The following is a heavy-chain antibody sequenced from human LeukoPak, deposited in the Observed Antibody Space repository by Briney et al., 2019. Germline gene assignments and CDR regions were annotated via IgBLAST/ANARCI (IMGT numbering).Heavy chain of an antibody. V-gene: IGHV3-23*01. Sequence: PGGSLRLSCAASGFTFSSYAMSWVRQAPGKGLEWVSDISGSGDSTYYGDSVKGRFTISRDNSKNTLYLQMNSLRAEDTAVYYCAKTRPLDSSSWSHGDYWGQGTLVTVSS. CDR3: AKTRPLDSSSWSHGDY. D-gene: IGHD6-13*01. J-gene: IGHJ4*02. CDR1: GFTFSSYA. CDR2: ISGSGDST.